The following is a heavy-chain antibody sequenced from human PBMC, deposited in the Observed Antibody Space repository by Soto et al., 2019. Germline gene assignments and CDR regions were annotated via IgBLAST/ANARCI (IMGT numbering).Heavy chain of an antibody. D-gene: IGHD3-10*01. CDR2: IWYDGSNK. CDR1: GFTFSSYG. Sequence: HPGGSLRLSCAASGFTFSSYGMHWVRQAPCKGLEWVAVIWYDGSNKYYADSVKGRFTISRDNSKNTLYLQMNSLRAEDTAVYYCAKDGWKTQKTYYYGSGSYYNGPKMAKDYYYYMDVWGKGTTVTVSS. J-gene: IGHJ6*03. CDR3: AKDGWKTQKTYYYGSGSYYNGPKMAKDYYYYMDV. V-gene: IGHV3-30*02.